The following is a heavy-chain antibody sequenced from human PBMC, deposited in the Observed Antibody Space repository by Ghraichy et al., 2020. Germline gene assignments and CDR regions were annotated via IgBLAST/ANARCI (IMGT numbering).Heavy chain of an antibody. J-gene: IGHJ3*02. V-gene: IGHV1-46*01. D-gene: IGHD3-22*01. CDR3: ARDHPYYDSSGYYLEVDAFDI. CDR2: INPSGGST. Sequence: ASVKVSCKASGYTFTSYYMHWVRQAPGQGLEWMGIINPSGGSTSYAQKFQGRVTMTRDTSTSTVYMELSSLRSEDTAVYYCARDHPYYDSSGYYLEVDAFDIWGQGTMVTVSS. CDR1: GYTFTSYY.